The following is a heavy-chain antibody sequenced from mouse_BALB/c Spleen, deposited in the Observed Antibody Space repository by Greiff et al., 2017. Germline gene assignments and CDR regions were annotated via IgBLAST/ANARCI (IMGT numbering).Heavy chain of an antibody. CDR3: ARSTMITTGAMDY. Sequence: EVQGVESGGDLVKPGGSLKLSCAASGFTFSSYGMSWVRQTPDKRLEWVATISSGGSYTYYPDSVKGRFTISRDNAKNTLYLQMSSLKSEDTAMYYCARSTMITTGAMDYWGQGTSVTVSS. CDR2: ISSGGSYT. CDR1: GFTFSSYG. J-gene: IGHJ4*01. D-gene: IGHD2-4*01. V-gene: IGHV5-6*01.